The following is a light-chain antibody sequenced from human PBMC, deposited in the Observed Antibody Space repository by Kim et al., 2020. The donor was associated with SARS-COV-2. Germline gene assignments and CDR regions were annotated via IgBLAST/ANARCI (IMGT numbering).Light chain of an antibody. CDR2: DVS. Sequence: GQSNTIACTGTSSDVGYYKSVSWYQQHTGKAPKLIIYDVSERASGVSNRFSGSQSGNTASLTISRLRAEDESDYYCSSHTTSSTYVFGSGTQLTVL. J-gene: IGLJ1*01. V-gene: IGLV2-14*01. CDR3: SSHTTSSTYV. CDR1: SSDVGYYKS.